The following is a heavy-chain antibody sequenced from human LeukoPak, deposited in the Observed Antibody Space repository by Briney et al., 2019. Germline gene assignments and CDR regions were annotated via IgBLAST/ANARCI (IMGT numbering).Heavy chain of an antibody. CDR3: ARWGRCSSTSCYSGRFDP. CDR2: IYYSGST. Sequence: SETLSLPCTVSGGSISSGGYYWSWIRQHPGKGLEWIGYIYYSGSTYYNPFLKSRVTISVDTSKNQFSLKLSSVTAADTAVYYCARWGRCSSTSCYSGRFDPWGQGTLVTVSS. CDR1: GGSISSGGYY. V-gene: IGHV4-31*03. D-gene: IGHD2-2*01. J-gene: IGHJ5*02.